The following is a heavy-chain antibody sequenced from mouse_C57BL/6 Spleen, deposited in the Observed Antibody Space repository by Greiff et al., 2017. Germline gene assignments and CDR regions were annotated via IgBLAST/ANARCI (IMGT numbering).Heavy chain of an antibody. CDR2: IYPGDGDT. J-gene: IGHJ4*01. CDR1: GYAFSSYW. V-gene: IGHV1-80*01. D-gene: IGHD1-1*01. Sequence: VQLQQSGAELVKPGASVKISCKASGYAFSSYWMNWVKQRPGKGLEWIGQIYPGDGDTNYNGKFKGKATLTADKSSSTAYMQLSSLTSEDSAVYFCAREEITTLVADYYAMDYWGQGTSVTVSS. CDR3: AREEITTLVADYYAMDY.